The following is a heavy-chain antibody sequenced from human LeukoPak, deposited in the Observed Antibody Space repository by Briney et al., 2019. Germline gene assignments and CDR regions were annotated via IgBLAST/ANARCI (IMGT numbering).Heavy chain of an antibody. CDR3: ARLGGFYYFDY. V-gene: IGHV1-2*06. Sequence: ASVKVSCKASGYTFTSYYMHWVRQAPGQGLEWMGRINPNSGGTNYAQKFQGRVTMTWDTSISTASMELNRLRSDDTAVYYCARLGGFYYFDYWGQGTLVTVSS. CDR2: INPNSGGT. CDR1: GYTFTSYY. D-gene: IGHD2-15*01. J-gene: IGHJ4*02.